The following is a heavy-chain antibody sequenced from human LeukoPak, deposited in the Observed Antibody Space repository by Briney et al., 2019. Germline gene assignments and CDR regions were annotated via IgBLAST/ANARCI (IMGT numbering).Heavy chain of an antibody. D-gene: IGHD2-2*01. CDR3: ARDGKLYCSSTSCYMDI. Sequence: PGGSLRLSCEASGFTFSAYHMNWVRQAPGKGLEWVSSISSISNYIYYVDSVQGRFTISRDNAKNSLYLQINSPTAEDKAVYYCARDGKLYCSSTSCYMDIWGKGTTVTVSS. J-gene: IGHJ6*04. V-gene: IGHV3-21*01. CDR2: ISSISNYI. CDR1: GFTFSAYH.